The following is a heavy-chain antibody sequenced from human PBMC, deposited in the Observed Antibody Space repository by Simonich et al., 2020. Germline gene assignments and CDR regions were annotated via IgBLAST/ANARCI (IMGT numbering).Heavy chain of an antibody. J-gene: IGHJ4*02. CDR2: ISGSGGST. CDR1: GFTFISDA. V-gene: IGHV3-23*01. Sequence: EVQLLESGGGLVQPGGSLRLSCAASGFTFISDAMSWVRQAPGKGLGVVAAISGSGGSTYYADSVKGRFTIARDNSKNTLYLQMNSLRAEDTAVYYCATYYFDYWGQGTLVTVSS. CDR3: ATYYFDY.